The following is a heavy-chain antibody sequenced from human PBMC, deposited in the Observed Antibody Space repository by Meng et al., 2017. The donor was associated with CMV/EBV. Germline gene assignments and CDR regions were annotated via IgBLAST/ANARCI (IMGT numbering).Heavy chain of an antibody. Sequence: GESLKISCAASGFAFSSYAMGWVRQAPGKGLEWVSALSGGGGSTYYADSVKGRFTISRDNSKNTLNLQMNSLRAEDTAVYYCAKTPAVETRAYYYGMDVWGQGTTVTVSS. D-gene: IGHD2-2*01. CDR3: AKTPAVETRAYYYGMDV. CDR1: GFAFSSYA. CDR2: LSGGGGST. J-gene: IGHJ6*02. V-gene: IGHV3-23*01.